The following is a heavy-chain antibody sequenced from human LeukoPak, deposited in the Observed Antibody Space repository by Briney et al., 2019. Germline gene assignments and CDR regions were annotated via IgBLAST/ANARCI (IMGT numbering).Heavy chain of an antibody. CDR3: ARELELDY. V-gene: IGHV3-48*03. CDR2: ISSSGSVI. Sequence: RGSLRLSCAASGVTFSRVETNWVRQAPGKGLERVSYISSSGSVIKYADSVKGRFTISRDNTKNSLYLQMDSLRGEDTAVYYCARELELDYWGQGTLVTVSS. D-gene: IGHD1-1*01. J-gene: IGHJ4*02. CDR1: GVTFSRVE.